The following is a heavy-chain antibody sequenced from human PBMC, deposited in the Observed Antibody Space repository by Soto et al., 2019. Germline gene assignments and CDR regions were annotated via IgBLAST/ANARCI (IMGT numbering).Heavy chain of an antibody. V-gene: IGHV4-39*07. J-gene: IGHJ4*02. CDR2: IYYSGST. CDR3: ARVGYCSSTPCWPIGYFEY. D-gene: IGHD2-2*01. Sequence: SETLSLTCTVSGGSISSSSYYWGWIRQPPGKELEWIGSIYYSGSTYYNPSLKSRVTISVDTSENQFSLKLTSVTAADTAVYYCARVGYCSSTPCWPIGYFEYWGQGTLVTVSS. CDR1: GGSISSSSYY.